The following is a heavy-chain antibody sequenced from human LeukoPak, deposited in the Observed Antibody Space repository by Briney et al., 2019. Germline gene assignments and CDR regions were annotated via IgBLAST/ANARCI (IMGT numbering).Heavy chain of an antibody. Sequence: GGSLRLSCVASGFPFSSYWMTWVRQAPGKGLEWVANIKQDGSKKSYVDSVKGRFTISRDNAKNSLYLQMNSLRAEDTAVYYCARGIAAAGLNWGQGTLVTVSS. V-gene: IGHV3-7*01. D-gene: IGHD6-13*01. CDR2: IKQDGSKK. CDR3: ARGIAAAGLN. CDR1: GFPFSSYW. J-gene: IGHJ4*02.